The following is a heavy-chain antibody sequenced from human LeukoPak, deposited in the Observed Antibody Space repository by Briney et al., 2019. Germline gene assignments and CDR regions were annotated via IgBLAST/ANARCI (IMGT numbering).Heavy chain of an antibody. CDR2: IKQDGSEK. CDR3: ASRTSGGWYPNFYYFMDV. D-gene: IGHD6-19*01. CDR1: GFTFSSYW. V-gene: IGHV3-7*01. Sequence: PGGSLRLSCAASGFTFSSYWMSWVRQAPGKGLEWVANIKQDGSEKYYVDSVKGRFTISRDNAKNSLYLQMNSLRAEDTAAYHCASRTSGGWYPNFYYFMDVWGKGTTVTVS. J-gene: IGHJ6*03.